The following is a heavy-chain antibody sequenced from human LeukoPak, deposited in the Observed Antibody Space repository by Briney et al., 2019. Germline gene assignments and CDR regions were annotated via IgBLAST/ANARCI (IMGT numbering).Heavy chain of an antibody. CDR3: SKAAGVGATGVFTNFDY. Sequence: PGGSLRLSCAASGFTFSSYAMSWVRQAPGKGLEWVSAISGSGGSTYYADSVKGRFTISRDNSKNTLCLQMNSLRAEDTAVYYCSKAAGVGATGVFTNFDYWGQGTLVTVSS. V-gene: IGHV3-23*01. CDR1: GFTFSSYA. D-gene: IGHD1-26*01. J-gene: IGHJ4*02. CDR2: ISGSGGST.